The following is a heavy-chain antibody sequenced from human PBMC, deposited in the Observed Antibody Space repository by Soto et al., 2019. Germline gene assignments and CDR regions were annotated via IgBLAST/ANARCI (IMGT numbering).Heavy chain of an antibody. CDR2: IYYSGST. CDR3: ARDRFRPYYYDSGGMDV. J-gene: IGHJ6*02. V-gene: IGHV4-59*12. D-gene: IGHD3-22*01. CDR1: GSSISSYY. Sequence: SETLSLTWTVAGSSISSYYLSWIRPQPGKGLEWIGYIYYSGSTNYNPSLKSRVTISVDTSKNQFSLKLSSVTAADTAMYYCARDRFRPYYYDSGGMDVWVQGTTVTVSS.